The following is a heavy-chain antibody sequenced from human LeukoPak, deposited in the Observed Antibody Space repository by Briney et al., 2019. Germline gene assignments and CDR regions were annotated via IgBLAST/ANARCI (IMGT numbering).Heavy chain of an antibody. J-gene: IGHJ4*02. CDR2: ISYDGSNK. CDR3: AGDGSGSSALDF. CDR1: GFTFSSYG. Sequence: PGRSLRLSCAASGFTFSSYGMHWVRQAPGKGLEWVAVISYDGSNKYYADSVKGRFTISRDNSKNTLYLQMNSLRAEDTAVYYCAGDGSGSSALDFWGQGTLVTVSS. D-gene: IGHD3-10*01. V-gene: IGHV3-30*03.